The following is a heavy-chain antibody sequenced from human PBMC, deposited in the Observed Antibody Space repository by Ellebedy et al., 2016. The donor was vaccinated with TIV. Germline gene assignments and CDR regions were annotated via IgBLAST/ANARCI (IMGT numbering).Heavy chain of an antibody. CDR1: GYTFTGYY. CDR2: INPNSGGT. CDR3: TRDSGVDAALTP. Sequence: AASVKVSCKASGYTFTGYYVHWVRQAPGQGLEWMGWINPNSGGTFFAQKFQGRVTMTRDTSISTAYMELRSLRSDDTAVYFCTRDSGVDAALTPWGQGTLVTVSS. V-gene: IGHV1-2*02. J-gene: IGHJ5*02. D-gene: IGHD5/OR15-5a*01.